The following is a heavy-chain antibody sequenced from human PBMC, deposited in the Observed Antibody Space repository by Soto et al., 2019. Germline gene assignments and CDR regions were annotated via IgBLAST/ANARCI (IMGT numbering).Heavy chain of an antibody. V-gene: IGHV4-31*03. D-gene: IGHD3-3*01. CDR1: GGSISSGGYY. CDR3: ASAGTIFGVVSMDV. Sequence: QVQLQESGPGLVKPSQTLSLTCTVSGGSISSGGYYWSWIRQHPGKGLEWIGYIYYSGSTYYNPSLNRRFTISLDTSKNQFSLKLSSVTAADTAVYYCASAGTIFGVVSMDVWGKGTTVTVSS. CDR2: IYYSGST. J-gene: IGHJ6*03.